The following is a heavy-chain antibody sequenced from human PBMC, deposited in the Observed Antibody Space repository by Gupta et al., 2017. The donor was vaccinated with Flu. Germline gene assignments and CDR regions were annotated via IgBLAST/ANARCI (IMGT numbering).Heavy chain of an antibody. Sequence: EVQLLESGGTLAQPGGSLRLSCVASGFSFRGHGMNWVRQAPGKGLEWVAGISGDGESTYYNQSVRGRFTISRDNSRNTLYLQMDSLRADDTAVYYCAKGAEGVTMIIVSCFDPWGQGTLVTVSS. V-gene: IGHV3-23*01. CDR2: ISGDGEST. J-gene: IGHJ5*02. CDR3: AKGAEGVTMIIVSCFDP. D-gene: IGHD3-22*01. CDR1: GFSFRGHG.